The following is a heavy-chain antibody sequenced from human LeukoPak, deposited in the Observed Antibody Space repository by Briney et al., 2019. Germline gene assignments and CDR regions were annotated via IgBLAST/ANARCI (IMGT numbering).Heavy chain of an antibody. CDR2: IYYSGST. V-gene: IGHV4-59*08. CDR1: GGSISSYY. D-gene: IGHD3-10*01. CDR3: ARSHGSGSYYNLNDY. J-gene: IGHJ4*02. Sequence: SETLSLTCTVSGGSISSYYWSWIRQPPGKGLEWIGYIYYSGSTNYNPSLKSRVTISVDTSKNQFSLKLSSVTAADTAVCYCARSHGSGSYYNLNDYWGQGTLVTVSS.